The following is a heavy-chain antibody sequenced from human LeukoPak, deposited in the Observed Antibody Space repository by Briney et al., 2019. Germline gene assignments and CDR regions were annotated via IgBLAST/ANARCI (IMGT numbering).Heavy chain of an antibody. CDR2: ISSSGSTI. Sequence: GGSLRLCCAASGFTFSDYYMSWIRQAPGKGLEWVSYISSSGSTIYYTDSVKGRFTIARDNAKNSLYLQMNSLRAEDTAVYYCARAPITLVRGAPARWYFDLWGRGTLVTVSS. CDR1: GFTFSDYY. J-gene: IGHJ2*01. D-gene: IGHD3-10*01. CDR3: ARAPITLVRGAPARWYFDL. V-gene: IGHV3-11*01.